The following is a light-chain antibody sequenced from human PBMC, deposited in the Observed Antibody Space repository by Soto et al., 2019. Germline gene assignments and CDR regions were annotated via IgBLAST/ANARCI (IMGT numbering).Light chain of an antibody. V-gene: IGLV1-44*01. CDR3: AAWDDSLNGVV. Sequence: QSVLTQPPSASGTPGPRVTISCSGSNSNIGSNTVSWYQQLPGTAPKLLIYSNNQRPSGVPDRFSGSKSGTSASLAISGLQSEDEADYYCAAWDDSLNGVVFGGGTKLTVL. CDR2: SNN. CDR1: NSNIGSNT. J-gene: IGLJ2*01.